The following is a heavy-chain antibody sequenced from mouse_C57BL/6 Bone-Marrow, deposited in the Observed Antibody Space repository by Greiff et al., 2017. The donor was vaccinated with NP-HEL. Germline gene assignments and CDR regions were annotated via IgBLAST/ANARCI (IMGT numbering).Heavy chain of an antibody. D-gene: IGHD1-1*01. CDR1: GFTFSDYG. CDR2: ISSGSSTI. V-gene: IGHV5-17*01. Sequence: DVMLVESGGGLVKPGGSLKLSCAASGFTFSDYGMHWVRQAPEKGLEWVAYISSGSSTIYYADTVKGRFTISRANAKNTLFLQMTSLRSEDTAMYYCAREGYYGSSFAYWGQGTLVTVSA. CDR3: AREGYYGSSFAY. J-gene: IGHJ3*01.